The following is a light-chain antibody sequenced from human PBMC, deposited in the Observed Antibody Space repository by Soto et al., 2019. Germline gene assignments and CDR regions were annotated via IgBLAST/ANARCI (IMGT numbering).Light chain of an antibody. Sequence: EIVLTQSPGTLSLSPGERATLSCRTSQSVSNNYLAWYQQKPGQTPRLLIYAASSRATGVPDRFSGSGSGTDFTLTVSRLEPEDFAVFYCQQDGNSPFTFGPGTKVEIK. CDR2: AAS. J-gene: IGKJ2*01. V-gene: IGKV3-20*01. CDR1: QSVSNNY. CDR3: QQDGNSPFT.